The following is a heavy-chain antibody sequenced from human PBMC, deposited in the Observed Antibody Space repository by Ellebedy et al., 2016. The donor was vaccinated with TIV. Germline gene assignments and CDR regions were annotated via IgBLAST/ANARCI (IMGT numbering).Heavy chain of an antibody. CDR2: IRQDGIEK. Sequence: GGSLRLSXAASGFRFSSYWMNWVRRAPGKGLEWVANIRQDGIEKTYVDSVEGRFTISRDNAENSVYLQMNSLRADDTAVYYCARGPFFGVLIQFDLWGQGSPVSVSS. D-gene: IGHD3-3*01. CDR1: GFRFSSYW. CDR3: ARGPFFGVLIQFDL. V-gene: IGHV3-7*01. J-gene: IGHJ4*02.